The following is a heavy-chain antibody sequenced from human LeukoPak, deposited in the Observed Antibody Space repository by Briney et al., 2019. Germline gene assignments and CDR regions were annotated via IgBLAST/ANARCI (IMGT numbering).Heavy chain of an antibody. V-gene: IGHV1-2*06. CDR1: GYAFTGYY. J-gene: IGHJ6*03. CDR2: INPNSGAT. Sequence: ASVKVSCKASGYAFTGYYMDWVRQPPGQGLEWMGRINPNSGATNYAQKFQGRVTMTRDTSISTAYMEFNGLRSDDTAVYYCARGIYSTDLYFYMDVWGKGTTVAVYS. CDR3: ARGIYSTDLYFYMDV. D-gene: IGHD2/OR15-2a*01.